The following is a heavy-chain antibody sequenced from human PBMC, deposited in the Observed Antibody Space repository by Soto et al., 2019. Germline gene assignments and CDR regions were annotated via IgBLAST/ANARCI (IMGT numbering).Heavy chain of an antibody. Sequence: GESLKISWEGSGYSFTNYWIAWVRQMPGKGLEYMGIIYPSDSDTRYSPSFQGQVTISADESISTAYLQWSSLKASDTAIYYSARHGFYGDYSSNYFDPWGQGTLVIVSS. CDR1: GYSFTNYW. V-gene: IGHV5-51*01. CDR3: ARHGFYGDYSSNYFDP. CDR2: IYPSDSDT. J-gene: IGHJ5*02. D-gene: IGHD4-17*01.